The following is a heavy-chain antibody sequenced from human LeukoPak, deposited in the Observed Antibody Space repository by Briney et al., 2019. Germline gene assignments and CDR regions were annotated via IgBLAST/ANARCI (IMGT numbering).Heavy chain of an antibody. D-gene: IGHD5-12*01. CDR3: AKGSSRGYSGYDSEFDY. V-gene: IGHV3-23*01. J-gene: IGHJ4*02. Sequence: GGSLRLSCAASGFTFSSYAMSWVRQAPGKGLEWVSAISGSGGSTYYADSVKGRFTISRDNSKNTLYLQMNSLRAEDTAVYYCAKGSSRGYSGYDSEFDYWGQGTLVTVSS. CDR2: ISGSGGST. CDR1: GFTFSSYA.